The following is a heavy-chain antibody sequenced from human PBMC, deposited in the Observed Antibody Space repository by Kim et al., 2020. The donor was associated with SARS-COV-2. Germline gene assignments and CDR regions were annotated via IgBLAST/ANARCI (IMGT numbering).Heavy chain of an antibody. Sequence: GGSLRLSCAASGFTFSSYAMSWVRQAPGKGLEWVSAISGSGGSTYYADSVKGRFTISRDNSTNTLYLQMNSLRTEDAAVYYCAKDKKVATDPYYFDYWGQGTLVTVSS. CDR3: AKDKKVATDPYYFDY. D-gene: IGHD5-12*01. CDR1: GFTFSSYA. V-gene: IGHV3-23*01. CDR2: ISGSGGST. J-gene: IGHJ4*02.